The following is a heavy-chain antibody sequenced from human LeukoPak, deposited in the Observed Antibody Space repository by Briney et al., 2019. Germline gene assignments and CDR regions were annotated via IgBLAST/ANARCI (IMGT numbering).Heavy chain of an antibody. V-gene: IGHV4-59*08. CDR1: GGSISSYY. CDR3: ARHRHSSGWYEYYFDF. D-gene: IGHD6-19*01. CDR2: SYYSVNT. Sequence: SETLSLTCTVSGGSISSYYWSWIRQPPGKGLEWIATSYYSVNTHQNPSLKSRLTLSVDTSKNQFSLKLISVTAADTAVYYCARHRHSSGWYEYYFDFWGQGTLVTVSS. J-gene: IGHJ4*02.